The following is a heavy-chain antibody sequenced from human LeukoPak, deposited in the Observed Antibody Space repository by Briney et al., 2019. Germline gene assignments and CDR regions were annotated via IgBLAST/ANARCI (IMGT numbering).Heavy chain of an antibody. D-gene: IGHD3-9*01. CDR1: GFTLSSYE. Sequence: GGSLRLSCAASGFTLSSYEMNWVRQAPGKGLEWVSYISSSGSTIYYADSVKGRFTISRDNAKNSLYLQMNSLRAEETAVYYCARAYYDILTGYYRDNWFDPWGQGTLVTVSS. CDR2: ISSSGSTI. J-gene: IGHJ5*02. CDR3: ARAYYDILTGYYRDNWFDP. V-gene: IGHV3-48*03.